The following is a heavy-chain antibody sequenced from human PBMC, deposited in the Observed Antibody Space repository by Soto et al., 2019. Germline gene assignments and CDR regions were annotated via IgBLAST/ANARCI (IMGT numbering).Heavy chain of an antibody. CDR1: GYTFTTHG. CDR3: ARDLGYCRSGTCYREWFDP. Sequence: QVQLVQSGAEVKKPGASVKVSCKASGYTFTTHGISWVRQAPGQGLEWMGWVSGDNGHTNYAQSLQGRVTTTTDTSTNTGYMELRSLRSDDTAVYYCARDLGYCRSGTCYREWFDPWGQGTLVTVSS. D-gene: IGHD2-15*01. J-gene: IGHJ5*02. V-gene: IGHV1-18*01. CDR2: VSGDNGHT.